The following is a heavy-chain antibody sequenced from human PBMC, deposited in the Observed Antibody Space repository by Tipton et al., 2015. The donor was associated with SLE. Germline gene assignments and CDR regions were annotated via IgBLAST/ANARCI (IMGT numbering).Heavy chain of an antibody. CDR1: GFTFSDYY. Sequence: SLRLSCAASGFTFSDYYMSWVRQAPGKGLEWISYISTSGSAIYYADSVKGRFSISRDNAKNSLSLQMNSLTAEDTAVYYCARDPGVASSGTVGHFDSWGQGALVTVSS. V-gene: IGHV3-11*04. CDR2: ISTSGSAI. J-gene: IGHJ4*02. CDR3: ARDPGVASSGTVGHFDS. D-gene: IGHD6-13*01.